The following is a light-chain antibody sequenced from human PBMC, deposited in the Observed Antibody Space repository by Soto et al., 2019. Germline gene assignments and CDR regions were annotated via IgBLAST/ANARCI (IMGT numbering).Light chain of an antibody. V-gene: IGLV4-69*01. Sequence: QPVLTQSPSASASLGASVKLTCTLSGGHSSYAIAWHQQQPGKGPRYLMKLDSDGSHNQGDGIPDRFSGSSSGAERYLTISSLQSEDEADYYCQTWGSGIPVVFGGGTKPTVL. J-gene: IGLJ2*01. CDR2: LDSDGSH. CDR3: QTWGSGIPVV. CDR1: GGHSSYA.